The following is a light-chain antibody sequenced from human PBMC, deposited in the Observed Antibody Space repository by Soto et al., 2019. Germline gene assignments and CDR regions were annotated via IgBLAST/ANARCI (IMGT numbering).Light chain of an antibody. CDR1: SSDVGSYNL. V-gene: IGLV2-23*01. J-gene: IGLJ1*01. CDR2: EGS. CDR3: CSYAASSTYV. Sequence: QSALTQPASVSGSPGQSLTISCTGTSSDVGSYNLVSWYQQHPGKAPKLMIYEGSKRPSGVSNRFSGSKSGNTASLTISGLHAEDEDADYCCSYAASSTYVFGTGTKLTVL.